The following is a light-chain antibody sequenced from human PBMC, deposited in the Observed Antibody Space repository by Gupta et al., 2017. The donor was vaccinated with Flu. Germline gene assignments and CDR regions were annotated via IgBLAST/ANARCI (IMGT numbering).Light chain of an antibody. Sequence: EIVLTQSPGTLSFSPGERATLSCRASQSVSSNYLAWYQQKPGQPPRLLIYGASSRAAGIPDRFSGSGSGTDFTLTITRLEREDFAVYYCQQYGSSPRAFGQGTKLEIK. CDR1: QSVSSNY. J-gene: IGKJ2*01. V-gene: IGKV3-20*01. CDR2: GAS. CDR3: QQYGSSPRA.